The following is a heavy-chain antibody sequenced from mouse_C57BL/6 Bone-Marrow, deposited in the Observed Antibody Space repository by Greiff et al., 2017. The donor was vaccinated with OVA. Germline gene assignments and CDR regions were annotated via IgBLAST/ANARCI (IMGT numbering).Heavy chain of an antibody. CDR2: IDPENGDT. CDR3: TTYRY. V-gene: IGHV14-4*01. CDR1: GFNIKDDY. Sequence: EVQLQQSGAELVRPGASVKLSCTASGFNIKDDYMHWVKERPEQGLEWIGWIDPENGDTEYAPKFQGKATITADTSSKTVYLHLSSLTSEVTAVYYCTTYRYWGQGTTLTVSS. J-gene: IGHJ2*01.